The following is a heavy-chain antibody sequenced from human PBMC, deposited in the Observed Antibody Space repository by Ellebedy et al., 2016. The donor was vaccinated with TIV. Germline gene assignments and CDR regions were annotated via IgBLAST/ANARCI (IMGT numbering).Heavy chain of an antibody. Sequence: PGGSLRLSCAASGFTFNDAWMIAWMNWVRQAPGKGPEWVGRIRADGGATDYAAPVKDRFIISRDGSKNTLYLQMDSLTDEDTAVYYCARYHYRTFDPWGQGTLVTVSS. V-gene: IGHV3-15*07. J-gene: IGHJ5*02. CDR3: ARYHYRTFDP. CDR1: GFTFNDAW. CDR2: IRADGGAT. D-gene: IGHD4-11*01.